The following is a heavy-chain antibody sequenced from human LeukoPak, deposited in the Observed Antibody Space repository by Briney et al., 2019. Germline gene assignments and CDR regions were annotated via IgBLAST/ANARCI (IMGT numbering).Heavy chain of an antibody. Sequence: ASVKVSCKASGYTLTGYYMHWVRQAPGQGLEWMGWINPNSGGTNYAQKFQGWVTMTRDTSISTAYMELSRLRSDDTAVYYCARDRIWFGESYGMDVWGKGTTVTVSS. J-gene: IGHJ6*04. CDR3: ARDRIWFGESYGMDV. V-gene: IGHV1-2*04. CDR1: GYTLTGYY. CDR2: INPNSGGT. D-gene: IGHD3-10*01.